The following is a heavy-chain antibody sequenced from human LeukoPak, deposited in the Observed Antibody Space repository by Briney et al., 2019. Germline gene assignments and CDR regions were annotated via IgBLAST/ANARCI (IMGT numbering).Heavy chain of an antibody. J-gene: IGHJ4*02. V-gene: IGHV4-38-2*02. CDR1: GYSISSGYY. D-gene: IGHD1-26*01. CDR2: IYHSGST. Sequence: SETLSLTCTVAGYSISSGYYWGWIRQPPGKGLEWIGSIYHSGSTYYNPSLKSRVTISVDASKNQCSLKLSSMTAADTAVYYCARGGSGSYSLVLDYWGQGTLVTVSS. CDR3: ARGGSGSYSLVLDY.